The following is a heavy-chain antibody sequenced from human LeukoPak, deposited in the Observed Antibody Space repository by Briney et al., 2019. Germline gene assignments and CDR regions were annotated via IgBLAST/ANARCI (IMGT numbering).Heavy chain of an antibody. Sequence: GASVTVSCKTSGYTFTTYGILWVRQAPGQGLEWMGWISGYNGNTNFARKLQGRVTMTTDTSTSTAYMELRSLRSDDTAVYYCARSLTIREGDAFDIWGQGTMVTVSS. CDR1: GYTFTTYG. CDR2: ISGYNGNT. J-gene: IGHJ3*02. D-gene: IGHD3-10*01. V-gene: IGHV1-18*01. CDR3: ARSLTIREGDAFDI.